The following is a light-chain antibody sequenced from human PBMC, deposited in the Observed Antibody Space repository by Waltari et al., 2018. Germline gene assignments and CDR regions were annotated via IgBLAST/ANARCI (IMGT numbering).Light chain of an antibody. Sequence: IVLTQTPLSLSAIVGQPASISCRSSESLVHKNGKTFLSWLHQRPGQPPRLLIHQISDRFSGVPDRFSGSGAGTHFTLEISRVEPEDVGIYYCMQARQFPVTFGGGTKVDI. CDR2: QIS. J-gene: IGKJ4*01. CDR1: ESLVHKNGKTF. V-gene: IGKV2-24*01. CDR3: MQARQFPVT.